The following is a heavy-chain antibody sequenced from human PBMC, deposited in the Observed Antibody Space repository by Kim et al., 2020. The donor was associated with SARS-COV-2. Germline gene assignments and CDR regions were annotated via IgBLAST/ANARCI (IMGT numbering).Heavy chain of an antibody. D-gene: IGHD3-10*01. J-gene: IGHJ6*02. CDR2: ISYDGSNK. Sequence: GGSLRLSCAASGFTFSSCAMHWVRQAPGKGLEWVAVISYDGSNKNYADSVKGRFTISRDNSKNTLYLQMNSLRAEDTALYYCARDPWPRRRGLTYSYYGMDVSGQGATVTVSS. V-gene: IGHV3-30-3*01. CDR1: GFTFSSCA. CDR3: ARDPWPRRRGLTYSYYGMDV.